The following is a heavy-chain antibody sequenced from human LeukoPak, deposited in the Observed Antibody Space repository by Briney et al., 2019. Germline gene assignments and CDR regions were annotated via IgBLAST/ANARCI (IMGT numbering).Heavy chain of an antibody. CDR2: IDPSGGST. V-gene: IGHV1-46*01. J-gene: IGHJ4*02. CDR3: ASLGSGSSPIIDFDY. CDR1: GYSFTSYY. D-gene: IGHD3-10*01. Sequence: GASVKVSCKASGYSFTSYYMHWVRQATGQGLEWMGIIDPSGGSTNYAQKFQGRITMTRDTSTSTVYMELSSLRSEDTAIYYCASLGSGSSPIIDFDYWGQGTLVTVSS.